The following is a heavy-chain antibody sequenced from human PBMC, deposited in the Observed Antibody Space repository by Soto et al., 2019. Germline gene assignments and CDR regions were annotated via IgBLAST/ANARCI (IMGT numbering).Heavy chain of an antibody. CDR3: ASSYGSGYRAFVY. J-gene: IGHJ4*02. CDR1: GDTFNFYS. CDR2: VNPIVSMS. Sequence: QVQLVQSGAEVKRPGSSVKVSCKASGDTFNFYSINWVRQAPGLGLEWMGRVNPIVSMSNYAQKFRGRVTMTADKSTSTAYMELSSLRSEDTAIYYCASSYGSGYRAFVYWGQGALVTVSS. V-gene: IGHV1-69*02. D-gene: IGHD3-10*01.